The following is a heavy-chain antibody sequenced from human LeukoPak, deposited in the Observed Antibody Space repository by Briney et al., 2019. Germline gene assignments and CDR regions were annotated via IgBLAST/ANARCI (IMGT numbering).Heavy chain of an antibody. CDR1: GFTFSSYA. J-gene: IGHJ6*03. D-gene: IGHD2-15*01. CDR3: ARGSGSDYYYYYMDV. Sequence: RGSLRLSCAASGFTFSSYAMSWVRQAPGKGLEWVSSITSSGGSTYYADSAKGRFTISRDNSKNTLYLQMGSLRAEDMAVYYCARGSGSDYYYYYMDVWGKGTTVTVSS. V-gene: IGHV3-23*01. CDR2: ITSSGGST.